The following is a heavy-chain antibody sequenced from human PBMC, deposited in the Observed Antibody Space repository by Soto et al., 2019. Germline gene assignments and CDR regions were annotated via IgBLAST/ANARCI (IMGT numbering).Heavy chain of an antibody. CDR1: GYTFTGYY. CDR2: INPNSGGT. D-gene: IGHD3-9*01. Sequence: ASVKVSCKASGYTFTGYYMHWVRQAPGQGLEWMGWINPNSGGTNYAQKFQGWVTMTRDTSISTAYMELSRLRSDDTAVYYCARTYYDILTRHPDAFDIWGQGTMVTVSS. V-gene: IGHV1-2*04. CDR3: ARTYYDILTRHPDAFDI. J-gene: IGHJ3*02.